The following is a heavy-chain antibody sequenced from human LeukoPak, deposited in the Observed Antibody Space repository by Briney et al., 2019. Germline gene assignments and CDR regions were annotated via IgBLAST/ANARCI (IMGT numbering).Heavy chain of an antibody. CDR3: ARDSNDILTGYYNLDY. Sequence: PGGSLRLSCAASGFTFSSYWMSWVRQAPGKGLEWVANIKQDGSEKYYVDSVKGRFTISRDNAKNSLYLQMNNLRAEDTAVYYCARDSNDILTGYYNLDYWGQGTLVTVSS. V-gene: IGHV3-7*01. CDR2: IKQDGSEK. CDR1: GFTFSSYW. D-gene: IGHD3-9*01. J-gene: IGHJ4*02.